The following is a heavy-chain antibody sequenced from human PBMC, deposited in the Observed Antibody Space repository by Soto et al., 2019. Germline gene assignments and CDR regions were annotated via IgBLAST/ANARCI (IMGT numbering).Heavy chain of an antibody. CDR1: GYTFTSYG. CDR3: ARDFGYDILTGYYRGGWFDP. J-gene: IGHJ5*02. D-gene: IGHD3-9*01. Sequence: GASVKVSCKASGYTFTSYGISWVRQAPGQGLEWMGWISAYNGNTNYAQKLQGRVTMTTDTSTSTAYMELRSLRSDDTAVYYCARDFGYDILTGYYRGGWFDPWGQGTLVTVSS. CDR2: ISAYNGNT. V-gene: IGHV1-18*01.